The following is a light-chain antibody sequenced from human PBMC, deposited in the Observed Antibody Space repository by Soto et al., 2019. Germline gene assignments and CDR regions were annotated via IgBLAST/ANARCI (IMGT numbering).Light chain of an antibody. CDR3: SSYAGSSNMI. CDR2: EVS. CDR1: SSDVGGSTY. Sequence: QSALTQPPSASGSPGQSVTISCTGTSSDVGGSTYVSWYQQHPGKAPKLMIYEVSKRPSGVPDRFSGSKSGNTASLTVSGLQAEDEADYYCSSYAGSSNMIFGGGTKLTVL. J-gene: IGLJ2*01. V-gene: IGLV2-8*01.